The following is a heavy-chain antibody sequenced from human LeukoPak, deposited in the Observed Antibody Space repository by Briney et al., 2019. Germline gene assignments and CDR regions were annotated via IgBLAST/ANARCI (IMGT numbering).Heavy chain of an antibody. CDR2: IYHSGST. Sequence: SETLSLTCAVSGYSICSGYYWGWSRQPPGKGLEWFGSIYHSGSTYYNPSPKRPVTISVDTSKNQFSLKLSSVTAADTAVYYCARGLTYYDFWSGHHPGSYYMDVWGKGTTVTVSS. CDR3: ARGLTYYDFWSGHHPGSYYMDV. V-gene: IGHV4-38-2*01. D-gene: IGHD3-3*01. CDR1: GYSICSGYY. J-gene: IGHJ6*03.